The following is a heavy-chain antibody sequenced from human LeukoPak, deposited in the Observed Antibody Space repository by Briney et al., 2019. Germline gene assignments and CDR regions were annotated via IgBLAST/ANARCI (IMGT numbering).Heavy chain of an antibody. V-gene: IGHV4-30-4*01. Sequence: SETLSLTCTVSGGSISSGDYYWSWIRQPPGKGLEWIGYIYYSGSTYYNPSPKSRVTISVDTSKNQFSLKLSSVTAADTAVYYCTRGGFREIDSWGQGTLVIVSS. D-gene: IGHD3-10*01. CDR2: IYYSGST. CDR1: GGSISSGDYY. CDR3: TRGGFREIDS. J-gene: IGHJ4*02.